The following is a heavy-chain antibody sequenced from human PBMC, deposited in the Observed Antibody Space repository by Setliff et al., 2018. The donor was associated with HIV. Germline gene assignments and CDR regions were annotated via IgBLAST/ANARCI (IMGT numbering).Heavy chain of an antibody. V-gene: IGHV1-3*01. J-gene: IGHJ5*02. CDR3: ARRTSDSSGWYVWFDA. D-gene: IGHD6-13*01. Sequence: ASVKVSCKASGYTFTSYAMHWVRQAPGQRLEWMGWINAGNGNTKYSQKFQGRVTITRDTSASTAYMELSSLRSEDTAVYYCARRTSDSSGWYVWFDAWGQGTLVTVSS. CDR2: INAGNGNT. CDR1: GYTFTSYA.